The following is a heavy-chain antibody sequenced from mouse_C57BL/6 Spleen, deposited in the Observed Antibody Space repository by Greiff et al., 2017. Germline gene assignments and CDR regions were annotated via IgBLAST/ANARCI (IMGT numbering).Heavy chain of an antibody. CDR2: INPGSGGT. J-gene: IGHJ3*01. D-gene: IGHD3-2*02. CDR1: GYAFTNYL. Sequence: QVQLQQSGAELVRPGTSVKVSCKASGYAFTNYLIEWVKQRPGQGLEWIGVINPGSGGTNYNEKFKGKATLTADKSSSTAYMQLSSLTSEDSAVYFCAREAGSSGFAYWGQGTLGTVSA. CDR3: AREAGSSGFAY. V-gene: IGHV1-54*01.